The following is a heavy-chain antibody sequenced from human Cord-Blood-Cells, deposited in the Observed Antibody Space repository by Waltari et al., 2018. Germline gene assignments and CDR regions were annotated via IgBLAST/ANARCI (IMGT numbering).Heavy chain of an antibody. CDR2: INSDGSST. D-gene: IGHD3-22*01. Sequence: EVQLVESGGGLVQPGGSLRLSCAASGFTFSSYWMHWVRQAPGTGLVWVSRINSDGSSTSYADSVKGRFTISRDNAKNTLYLQMNSLRAEDTAVYYCARPSGEGVYDSSGYYYYWGQGTLVTVSS. J-gene: IGHJ4*02. V-gene: IGHV3-74*01. CDR3: ARPSGEGVYDSSGYYYY. CDR1: GFTFSSYW.